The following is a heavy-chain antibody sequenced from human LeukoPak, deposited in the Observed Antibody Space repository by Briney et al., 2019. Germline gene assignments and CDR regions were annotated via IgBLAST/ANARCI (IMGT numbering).Heavy chain of an antibody. Sequence: SGGSLRLSCVASGFTFSSYWMSWVRQTPGKGLEWVANIKQDGSEKNYIDSVKGRFTISRDNAKDSLYLQMNSLRADDTAIYYCARERGSGSYHPFDPWGQGTLAIVSS. J-gene: IGHJ5*02. CDR1: GFTFSSYW. D-gene: IGHD3-10*01. CDR2: IKQDGSEK. CDR3: ARERGSGSYHPFDP. V-gene: IGHV3-7*01.